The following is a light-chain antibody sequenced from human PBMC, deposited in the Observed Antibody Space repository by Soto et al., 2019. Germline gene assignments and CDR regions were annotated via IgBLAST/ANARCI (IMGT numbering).Light chain of an antibody. CDR1: QGISSY. V-gene: IGKV1-8*01. J-gene: IGKJ1*01. CDR2: AAS. CDR3: QQYYSYPRT. Sequence: AIRMTQSPSSFSASTGDRVTITCRASQGISSYLAWYQQKPGKAPKLLIYAASTLQSGLPSRFSGSGSGTDFPLTISSLQSEDFATYYCQQYYSYPRTFGQGTKVEIK.